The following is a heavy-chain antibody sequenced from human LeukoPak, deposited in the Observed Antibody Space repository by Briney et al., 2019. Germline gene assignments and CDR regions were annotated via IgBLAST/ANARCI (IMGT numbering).Heavy chain of an antibody. D-gene: IGHD4-17*01. CDR3: AADPTARVYYYYGMDV. CDR2: IVVGSGNT. CDR1: GFTFTSSA. V-gene: IGHV1-58*01. J-gene: IGHJ6*04. Sequence: ASVKVSCKASGFTFTSSAVQWVRQARGQRLEWIGWIVVGSGNTNYAQKFQERVTITRDMSTSTAYMELSSLRSEDTAVYYCAADPTARVYYYYGMDVWGKGTTATVSS.